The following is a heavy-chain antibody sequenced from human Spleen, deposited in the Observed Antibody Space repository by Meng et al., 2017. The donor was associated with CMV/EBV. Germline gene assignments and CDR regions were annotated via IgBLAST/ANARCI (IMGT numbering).Heavy chain of an antibody. J-gene: IGHJ4*02. V-gene: IGHV1-2*02. D-gene: IGHD3-22*01. CDR2: INPNSGST. CDR1: TFTAYC. Sequence: TFTAYCMHGVRQAPGQGLEWMGRINPNSGSTNYAQKFQGRVTMTRDTSISTAYMELSRLQYDDTAMYYCGRILHYYDSSGYYNGPLGYWGQGTLVTVSS. CDR3: GRILHYYDSSGYYNGPLGY.